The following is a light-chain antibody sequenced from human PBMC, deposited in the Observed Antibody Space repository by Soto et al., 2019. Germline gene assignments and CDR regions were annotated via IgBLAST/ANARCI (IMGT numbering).Light chain of an antibody. CDR3: RQYYSTLIT. CDR1: QSVLYSSYNKSY. Sequence: DIALTQSPDSLALSLGERATMNCKSSQSVLYSSYNKSYLAWYQVKPGRPPKLLFSWASTRESGVPDRFSGSGSGTDFTLTISSLQAEDVAVYYRRQYYSTLITFGQGTRLEIK. V-gene: IGKV4-1*01. CDR2: WAS. J-gene: IGKJ5*01.